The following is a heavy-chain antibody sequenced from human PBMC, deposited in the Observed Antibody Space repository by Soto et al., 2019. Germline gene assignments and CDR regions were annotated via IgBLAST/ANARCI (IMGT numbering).Heavy chain of an antibody. CDR3: ARVKGGTTRRAFDS. J-gene: IGHJ4*02. D-gene: IGHD1-7*01. CDR1: GDSISSGGYY. CDR2: IHDNGGA. V-gene: IGHV4-31*03. Sequence: QVQLQASGPGLVKPSQTLSLTCTVSGDSISSGGYYWRWIRQHPGKGLEWIGYIHDNGGAYYSPSLRGRVVISLDRSENQFSLRLSSVTAADTAVYYCARVKGGTTRRAFDSWGQGTLVTVSS.